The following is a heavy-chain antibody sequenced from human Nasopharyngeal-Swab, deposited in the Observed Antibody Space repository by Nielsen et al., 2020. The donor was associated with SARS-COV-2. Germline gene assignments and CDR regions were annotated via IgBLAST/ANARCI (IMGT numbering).Heavy chain of an antibody. CDR2: ISYDGSNK. CDR3: ARDYYDILTGYLPYYYYGMDV. D-gene: IGHD3-9*01. J-gene: IGHJ6*02. CDR1: GFTFSSYA. Sequence: GWSLRLSCAASGFTFSSYAMHWVRQAPGKGLEWVAVISYDGSNKYYADSVKGRFTISRDNSKNTLYLQMNSLRAEDTAVYYCARDYYDILTGYLPYYYYGMDVWGQGTTVTVSS. V-gene: IGHV3-30-3*01.